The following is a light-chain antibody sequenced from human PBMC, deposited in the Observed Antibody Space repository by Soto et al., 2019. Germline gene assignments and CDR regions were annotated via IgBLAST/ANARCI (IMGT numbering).Light chain of an antibody. V-gene: IGKV1-39*01. CDR2: AAS. J-gene: IGKJ1*01. CDR3: QQSYSNPQT. Sequence: DIQMTQSPSSLSASLGDRVTITCRARQSISSYLNWYQQKPGKAPKLLIYAASSLQSGVPSRFSGSGSGTDFTLTISSLQPEDFETYYCQQSYSNPQTFGQGTKVDIK. CDR1: QSISSY.